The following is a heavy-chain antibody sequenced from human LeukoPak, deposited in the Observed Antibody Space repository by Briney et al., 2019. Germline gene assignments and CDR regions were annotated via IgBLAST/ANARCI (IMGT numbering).Heavy chain of an antibody. D-gene: IGHD2-15*01. CDR3: ARDLGGYPFFMDV. CDR1: GGSLRSDRHD. Sequence: SETLSLTCSVSGGSLRSDRHDWAWVRQSADKGLEHIGSVDQTGSPYYNPPLKSRVTISVDTSNKQFSLNLTSVTAADTAVYYCARDLGGYPFFMDVWGKGITVTVSS. CDR2: VDQTGSP. J-gene: IGHJ6*03. V-gene: IGHV4-39*07.